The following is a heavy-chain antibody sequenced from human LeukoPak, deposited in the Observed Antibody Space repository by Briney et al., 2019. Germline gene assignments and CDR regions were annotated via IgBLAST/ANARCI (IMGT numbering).Heavy chain of an antibody. D-gene: IGHD2-2*01. J-gene: IGHJ6*02. Sequence: SETLSLTCAVYGGSFSGYYWSWIRQPPGKGLEWIGEINHSGSTNYNPSLKSRVTISVDTSKNQFSLKLSSVTAADTAVYYCARGQVEVCSSTSCYEGGGIYYYYYGMDVWGQGTTVTVSS. CDR2: INHSGST. V-gene: IGHV4-34*01. CDR3: ARGQVEVCSSTSCYEGGGIYYYYYGMDV. CDR1: GGSFSGYY.